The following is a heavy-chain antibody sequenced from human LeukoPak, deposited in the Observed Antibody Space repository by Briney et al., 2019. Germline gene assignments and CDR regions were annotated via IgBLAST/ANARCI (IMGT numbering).Heavy chain of an antibody. CDR2: ISSSSSYI. Sequence: GGSLRLSCAASGFTFSSYSMNWVRQAPGKGLEWVLSISSSSSYIYYADSVKGRFTISRDNAKNSLCLQMNSLRAEDTAVYYCARKVKVGGWYFDYWGQGTLVTVSS. V-gene: IGHV3-21*01. CDR1: GFTFSSYS. D-gene: IGHD1-26*01. J-gene: IGHJ4*02. CDR3: ARKVKVGGWYFDY.